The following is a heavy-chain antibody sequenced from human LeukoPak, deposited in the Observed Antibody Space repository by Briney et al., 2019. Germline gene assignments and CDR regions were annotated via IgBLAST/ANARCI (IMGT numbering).Heavy chain of an antibody. D-gene: IGHD3-10*01. CDR3: ARAPYYYGSGSYYNGKFDY. CDR1: GYTFTGYY. V-gene: IGHV1-2*02. CDR2: VNPNSGGT. J-gene: IGHJ4*02. Sequence: ASVKVSCTASGYTFTGYYMHWVRQAPGQGLEWMGWVNPNSGGTNYAQKFQGRVTMTRDTSISTAYMELSRLRSDDTAVYYCARAPYYYGSGSYYNGKFDYWGQGTLVTVSS.